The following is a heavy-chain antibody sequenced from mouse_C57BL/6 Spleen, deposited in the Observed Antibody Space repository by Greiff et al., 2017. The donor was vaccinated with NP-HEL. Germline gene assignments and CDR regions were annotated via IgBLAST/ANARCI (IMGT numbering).Heavy chain of an antibody. J-gene: IGHJ2*01. D-gene: IGHD1-1*01. Sequence: DVKLVESGGDLVKPGGSLKLSCAASGFTFSSYGMSWVRQTPDKRLEWVATISSGGSYTYYPDSVKGRFTISRDNAKNTLYLQMSSLKSEDTAMYYCARGGITTVVVLDFDYWGQGTTLTVSS. CDR3: ARGGITTVVVLDFDY. CDR1: GFTFSSYG. CDR2: ISSGGSYT. V-gene: IGHV5-6*02.